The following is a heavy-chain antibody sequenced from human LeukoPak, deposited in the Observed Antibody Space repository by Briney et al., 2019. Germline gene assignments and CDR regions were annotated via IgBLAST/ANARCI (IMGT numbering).Heavy chain of an antibody. CDR3: ARDPGSSVGIVVVQHATDAFDI. CDR1: GGMFSTTA. V-gene: IGHV1-69*13. J-gene: IGHJ3*02. D-gene: IGHD2-15*01. CDR2: NIPPFGTP. Sequence: ASVKVSCKASGGMFSTTAINWVRQAPGQGLEWMGGNIPPFGTPDYAQKFQGRVTITADESTSTVYMELTSLTSEDTAIYYCARDPGSSVGIVVVQHATDAFDIWGQGTMVTVSS.